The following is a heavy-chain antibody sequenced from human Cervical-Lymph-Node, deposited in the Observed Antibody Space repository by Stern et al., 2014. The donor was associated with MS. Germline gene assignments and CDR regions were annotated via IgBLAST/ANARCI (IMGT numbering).Heavy chain of an antibody. CDR1: GFTFGDYA. J-gene: IGHJ4*02. CDR3: SSSGSFYFDY. D-gene: IGHD1-26*01. CDR2: IRSKANGATA. Sequence: VQLVQSGGGLVKPGRSLRLSCTVSGFTFGDYAMSWFRQAPGKGLEWVGFIRSKANGATAEYAASVKGRFTISRDDSKSIAFLHLNSLKTEDTAVYYCSSSGSFYFDYWGQGTLVTVSS. V-gene: IGHV3-49*05.